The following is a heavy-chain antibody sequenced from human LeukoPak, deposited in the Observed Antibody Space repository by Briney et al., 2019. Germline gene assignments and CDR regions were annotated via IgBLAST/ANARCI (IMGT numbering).Heavy chain of an antibody. CDR3: AREGGYCANGVCPSRQPAKPWYFDL. J-gene: IGHJ2*01. V-gene: IGHV6-1*01. CDR2: TYYRSKWYN. D-gene: IGHD2-8*01. CDR1: GDSVSSNSAA. Sequence: SQTLSLTCAISGDSVSSNSAAWNWIRQSPSRGLEWLGRTYYRSKWYNDYAVSVKSRITINPDTSKNQFSLQLNSVTPEDTAVYYCAREGGYCANGVCPSRQPAKPWYFDLWGRGTLVTVSS.